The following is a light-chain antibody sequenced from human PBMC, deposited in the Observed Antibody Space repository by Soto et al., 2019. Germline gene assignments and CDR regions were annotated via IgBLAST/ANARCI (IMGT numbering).Light chain of an antibody. J-gene: IGKJ1*01. Sequence: DIQMTQSPSSLSASVGDRVTITCRASQNIINYLNWYQQKPGKAPKLLIYAASIFQTGVPSRFSGSGSATDFTLTISSLQPEDFATYYCQQSHSNPRTFGQGTKVDI. V-gene: IGKV1-39*01. CDR1: QNIINY. CDR2: AAS. CDR3: QQSHSNPRT.